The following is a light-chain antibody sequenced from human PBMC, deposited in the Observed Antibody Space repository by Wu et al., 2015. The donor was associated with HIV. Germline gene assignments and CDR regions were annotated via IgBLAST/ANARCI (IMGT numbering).Light chain of an antibody. CDR1: QSIGSF. V-gene: IGKV1-39*01. CDR2: GAS. CDR3: QQSFSNLWT. J-gene: IGKJ1*01. Sequence: DIQMTQSPSSLSASIGDTVAITCRAGQSIGSFLNWYQQKPGKAPRLLISGASDLHNGVPSRFSGCGSGTEFTLTITSLQPEDFATYYCQQSFSNLWTFGQGTKVERK.